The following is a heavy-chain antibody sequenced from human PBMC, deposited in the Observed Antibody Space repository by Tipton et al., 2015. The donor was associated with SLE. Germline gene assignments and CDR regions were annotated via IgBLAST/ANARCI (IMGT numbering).Heavy chain of an antibody. Sequence: TLSLTCTVSGDSIGPYYWSWIRQPPGKGLEWIGYIYFSGSTNYSPSLRSRVAISLDTSKNQFSLKLSSVTAADTAVYFCARGLRPMYVCGPETTVIVSS. CDR1: GDSIGPYY. J-gene: IGHJ6*02. CDR3: ARGLRPMYV. D-gene: IGHD3-16*01. V-gene: IGHV4-59*01. CDR2: IYFSGST.